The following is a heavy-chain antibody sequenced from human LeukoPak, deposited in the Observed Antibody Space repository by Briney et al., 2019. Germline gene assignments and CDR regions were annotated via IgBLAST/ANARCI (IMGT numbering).Heavy chain of an antibody. CDR3: ATQGGNFDY. V-gene: IGHV3-23*01. Sequence: PGGSLRLSCAASGFIFTNYFMSWVREAPGKGLEWVSIISASGGSTYYADSVKGRFTTSRDNSKNTLYLQMNSLRAEDTAVYYCATQGGNFDYWGQGTLVTVSS. CDR2: ISASGGST. CDR1: GFIFTNYF. J-gene: IGHJ4*02. D-gene: IGHD3-16*01.